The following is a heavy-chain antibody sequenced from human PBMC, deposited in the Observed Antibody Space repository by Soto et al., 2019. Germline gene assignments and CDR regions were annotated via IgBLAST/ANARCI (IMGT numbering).Heavy chain of an antibody. V-gene: IGHV3-30*18. CDR3: AKEREYSSSSGYYYYYGMDV. CDR2: ISYDGSNK. D-gene: IGHD6-6*01. CDR1: GFTFSSYG. Sequence: QVQLVESGGGVVQPGRSLRLSCAASGFTFSSYGMHWVRQAPGKGLEWVAVISYDGSNKYYADSVKGRFTISRDNSKNTLYLQMNSLRAEDTAVYYCAKEREYSSSSGYYYYYGMDVWGQGTTVTVSS. J-gene: IGHJ6*02.